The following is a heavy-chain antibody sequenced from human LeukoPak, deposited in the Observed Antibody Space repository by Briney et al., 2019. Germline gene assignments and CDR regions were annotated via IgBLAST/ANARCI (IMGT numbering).Heavy chain of an antibody. CDR1: GFTFDDYA. J-gene: IGHJ3*02. CDR2: ISWNSGSI. D-gene: IGHD6-13*01. Sequence: GGSLRLSCAASGFTFDDYAMHWVRQAPGKGLEWVSGISWNSGSIGYADSVKGRFTISRDNAKNSLYLQMNSLRAEDTALYYCAKSGCSSSWFRDDAFDIWGQGTMVTVSS. V-gene: IGHV3-9*01. CDR3: AKSGCSSSWFRDDAFDI.